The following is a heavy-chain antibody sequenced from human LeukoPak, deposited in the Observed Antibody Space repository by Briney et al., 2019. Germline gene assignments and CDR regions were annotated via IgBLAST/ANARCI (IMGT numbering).Heavy chain of an antibody. CDR2: IIPIFGTA. CDR3: ARDGSVAAAALAFDI. J-gene: IGHJ3*02. V-gene: IGHV1-69*01. Sequence: SVKVSCKASGGTXSSYAISWVRQAPGQGLEWMGGIIPIFGTANYAQKFQGRVTITADESTSTAYMELSSLRSEDTAVYYCARDGSVAAAALAFDIWGQGTMVTVSS. CDR1: GGTXSSYA. D-gene: IGHD6-13*01.